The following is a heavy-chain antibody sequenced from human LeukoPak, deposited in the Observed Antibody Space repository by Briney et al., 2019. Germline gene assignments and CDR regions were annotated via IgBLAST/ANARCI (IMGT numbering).Heavy chain of an antibody. V-gene: IGHV3-23*01. Sequence: GGSLRLSCAASGFTFSSYAMSWVRQAPGKGLEWVSAISGSGGSTYYADSVKGRFTISRDNSKNTLYLQMNSLRAEDTAVDYCAKDGHGQQLAFDYWGQGTLVTVSS. J-gene: IGHJ4*02. CDR1: GFTFSSYA. D-gene: IGHD6-13*01. CDR2: ISGSGGST. CDR3: AKDGHGQQLAFDY.